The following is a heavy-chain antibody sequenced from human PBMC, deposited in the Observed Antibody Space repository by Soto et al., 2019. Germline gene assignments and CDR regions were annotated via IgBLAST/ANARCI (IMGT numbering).Heavy chain of an antibody. CDR3: ARQAVAGAIDI. J-gene: IGHJ3*02. Sequence: PGESLKISCKGSGYRFTNYWIAWVRQRPGKGLEWMGIIYRSDSDIRYSPSFQGQVTISADKSTNTAYLQWSSLKASDTAMYYCARQAVAGAIDIWGQGTMVTVSS. CDR2: IYRSDSDI. CDR1: GYRFTNYW. V-gene: IGHV5-51*01. D-gene: IGHD6-19*01.